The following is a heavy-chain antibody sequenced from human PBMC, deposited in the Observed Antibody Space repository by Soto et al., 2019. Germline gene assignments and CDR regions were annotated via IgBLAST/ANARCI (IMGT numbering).Heavy chain of an antibody. Sequence: QVQLQQWGAGLLKPSETLSLTCAVYGGSFSGYYWSWIRQPPGRGLEWIGKINTRGSTNYHPSLKSRVSLTVDTSKNQFSLKLTSVTAADTAVFYCARAVYDPIFGVVSLDSWGQGALVTVSS. CDR2: INTRGST. V-gene: IGHV4-34*01. D-gene: IGHD3-3*01. CDR3: ARAVYDPIFGVVSLDS. J-gene: IGHJ4*02. CDR1: GGSFSGYY.